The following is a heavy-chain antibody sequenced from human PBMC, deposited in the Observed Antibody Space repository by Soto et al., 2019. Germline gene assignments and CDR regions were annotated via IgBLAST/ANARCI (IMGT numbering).Heavy chain of an antibody. V-gene: IGHV3-23*01. D-gene: IGHD6-13*01. Sequence: PGGSLRLSCAASGFTFSSYAMSWVRQAPWKGLEWVSAISGSGGSTYYADSVKGRFTISRDNSNNTLYLQMNSLRAEDTAVYYCTKDDAGYSSSWSEFAPWGQGT. CDR3: TKDDAGYSSSWSEFAP. J-gene: IGHJ5*02. CDR2: ISGSGGST. CDR1: GFTFSSYA.